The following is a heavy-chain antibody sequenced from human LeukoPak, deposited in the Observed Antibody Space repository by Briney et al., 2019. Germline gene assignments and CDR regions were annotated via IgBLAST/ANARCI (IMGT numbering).Heavy chain of an antibody. Sequence: GGSLRLSCAASGFTFTSHSLNWVRQAPGKGLEWVSSISSSSSYIYYADSVKGRFSISRDNARNSLYLQMSSLRAEDTAVYYCARVRDGYKPPKLSSYYYMDVWGKGTTVTISS. CDR1: GFTFTSHS. D-gene: IGHD5-24*01. CDR2: ISSSSSYI. V-gene: IGHV3-21*01. J-gene: IGHJ6*03. CDR3: ARVRDGYKPPKLSSYYYMDV.